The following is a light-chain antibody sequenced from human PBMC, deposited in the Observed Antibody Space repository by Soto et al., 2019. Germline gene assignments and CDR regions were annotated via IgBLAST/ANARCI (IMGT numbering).Light chain of an antibody. J-gene: IGKJ2*01. Sequence: AIRMTQSPSSFSASTGDRVTITCRASEGISSYLAWYQQKPGKAPKLLIYAASTLDGGVPATFSGSGSGTEFTLTISSLQPEDFATSYCLQQNNYPRTFGQGTK. CDR2: AAS. CDR3: LQQNNYPRT. V-gene: IGKV1-8*01. CDR1: EGISSY.